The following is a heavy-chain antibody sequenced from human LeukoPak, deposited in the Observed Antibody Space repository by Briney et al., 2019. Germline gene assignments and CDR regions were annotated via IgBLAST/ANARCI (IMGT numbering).Heavy chain of an antibody. CDR2: IYYSGST. CDR1: GGSISSHY. Sequence: SETLSLTCTVSGGSISSHYWSWIRQPPGKGLEWIGYIYYSGSTNYNPSLKSRVTISVDTSKNQFSLKLCSVTAADTAVYYCARDFAGDDAFDIWGQGTMVTVSS. CDR3: ARDFAGDDAFDI. V-gene: IGHV4-59*11. D-gene: IGHD7-27*01. J-gene: IGHJ3*02.